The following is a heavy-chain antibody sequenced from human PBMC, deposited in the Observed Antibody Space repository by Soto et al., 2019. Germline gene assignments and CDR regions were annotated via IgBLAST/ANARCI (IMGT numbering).Heavy chain of an antibody. Sequence: PGGSLRLSCAASGFTFSSYGMHWVRQAPGKGLEWVAVIWYDGSNKYYADSVKGRFTISRDNSKNTLYLQMNSLRAEDTAVYYCARGRAYYYDSSGYAFDIWGQGTMVTVSS. J-gene: IGHJ3*02. V-gene: IGHV3-33*01. D-gene: IGHD3-22*01. CDR1: GFTFSSYG. CDR3: ARGRAYYYDSSGYAFDI. CDR2: IWYDGSNK.